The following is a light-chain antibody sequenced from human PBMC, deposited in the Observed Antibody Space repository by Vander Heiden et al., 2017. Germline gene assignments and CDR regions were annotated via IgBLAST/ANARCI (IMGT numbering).Light chain of an antibody. J-gene: IGKJ2*01. CDR2: WAS. V-gene: IGKV4-1*01. CDR3: QQYYSTPYT. Sequence: DIVMTQSPDSLAVSLGARATINCKSSQSVFYSSNNKNYLDWYQQKPGQPPKLLIYWASTRESGVPDRFSGSGSGTDFTLTISSLQAEDVAVYYCQQYYSTPYTFGQGTKLEIK. CDR1: QSVFYSSNNKNY.